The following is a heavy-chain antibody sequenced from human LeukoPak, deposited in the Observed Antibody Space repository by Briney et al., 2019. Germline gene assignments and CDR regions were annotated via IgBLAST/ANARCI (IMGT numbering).Heavy chain of an antibody. J-gene: IGHJ4*01. CDR1: GFTFTSYW. CDR2: IRQDGGEK. Sequence: PGGSLRLSCAVSGFTFTSYWMNWVRQAPWKGLEWVASIRQDGGEKSYVDSVKGRFTISRDNTKNSLYLQMSSLRAEDTAVYYCARDGTAPGLYFDLWGQGTLVTVS. CDR3: ARDGTAPGLYFDL. D-gene: IGHD6-13*01. V-gene: IGHV3-7*01.